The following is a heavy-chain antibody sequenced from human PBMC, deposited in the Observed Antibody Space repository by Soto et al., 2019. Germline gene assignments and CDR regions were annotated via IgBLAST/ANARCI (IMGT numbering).Heavy chain of an antibody. J-gene: IGHJ6*02. CDR3: ARDRDYDFWSGYLLLRYYYYGMDV. D-gene: IGHD3-3*01. V-gene: IGHV1-2*02. Sequence: ASVKVSCKASGYTFTGYYMHWVRQAPGQGLEWMGWINPSSGGTNYAQKFQGRVTMTRDTSISTAYMELSRLRSDDTAVYYCARDRDYDFWSGYLLLRYYYYGMDVWGQGTTVTVSS. CDR1: GYTFTGYY. CDR2: INPSSGGT.